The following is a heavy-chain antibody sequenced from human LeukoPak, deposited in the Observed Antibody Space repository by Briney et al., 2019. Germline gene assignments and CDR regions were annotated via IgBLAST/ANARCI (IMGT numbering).Heavy chain of an antibody. CDR2: IIPFFGTA. CDR3: ARDSSALRTFGSFDY. D-gene: IGHD5-12*01. Sequence: ASVKVSCKASGGTFSSYAISWVRQAPGQGLEWMGGIIPFFGTANYAQKFQGRVTITTDESTSTAYMELSSLRSEDTAVYYCARDSSALRTFGSFDYWGQGTLVTVSS. J-gene: IGHJ4*02. CDR1: GGTFSSYA. V-gene: IGHV1-69*05.